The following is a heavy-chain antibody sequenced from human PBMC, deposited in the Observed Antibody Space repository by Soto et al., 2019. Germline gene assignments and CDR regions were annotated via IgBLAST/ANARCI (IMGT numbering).Heavy chain of an antibody. CDR1: GFTFSSYA. CDR2: ISNSGDT. D-gene: IGHD3-10*01. V-gene: IGHV3-23*01. Sequence: GGSLRLSCAASGFTFSSYAMYWVRQAPGKGLEWVSTISNSGDTYYADSVEGRFTISRDNSKDTVYLQMNSLRAEDTAVYYCAKPKFRGVVVNVWGQGTTVTGSS. CDR3: AKPKFRGVVVNV. J-gene: IGHJ6*02.